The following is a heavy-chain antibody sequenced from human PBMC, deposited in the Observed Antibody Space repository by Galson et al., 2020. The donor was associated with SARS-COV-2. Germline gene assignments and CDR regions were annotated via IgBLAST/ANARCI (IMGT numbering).Heavy chain of an antibody. CDR2: IYYSGST. J-gene: IGHJ6*02. CDR3: ARAFEAYGMDV. Sequence: SETMSLTCTVSGGYISSGGYYWSWIRQHPGKGLEWIGYIYYSGSTYYNPSLKSRVTISVDTSKNQFSLKLSSVTAADTAVYYCARAFEAYGMDVWGQGTTVTVSS. V-gene: IGHV4-31*03. CDR1: GGYISSGGYY.